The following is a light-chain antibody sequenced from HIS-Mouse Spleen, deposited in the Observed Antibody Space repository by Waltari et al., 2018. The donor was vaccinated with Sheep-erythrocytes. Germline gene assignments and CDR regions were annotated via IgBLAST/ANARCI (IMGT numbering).Light chain of an antibody. J-gene: IGLJ1*01. CDR1: SSDVGSYNL. Sequence: QSALTQPASVSGSPGQSITISCTGTSSDVGSYNLVSWYQQHPGKAPKLMICEGSKRPSGVSNRFSGSKSGNTASLTISGLQAEDEADYYCCSYAGSYNHVFATGTKVTVL. V-gene: IGLV2-23*01. CDR3: CSYAGSYNHV. CDR2: EGS.